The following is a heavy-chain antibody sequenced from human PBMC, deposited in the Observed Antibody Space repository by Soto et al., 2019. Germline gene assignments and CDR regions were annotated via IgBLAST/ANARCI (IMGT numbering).Heavy chain of an antibody. J-gene: IGHJ3*02. D-gene: IGHD3-16*01. V-gene: IGHV5-51*01. CDR1: GYRFTSYW. CDR3: ARPFRGVTDDAFDI. Sequence: ASLKISCKGCGYRFTSYWIGWVRQMPGKGLEWMGIIYPGDSDTRYSPSFQGQVTISADKSISTAYLQWSSLKASDTAMYYCARPFRGVTDDAFDIWGQGTMVTVSS. CDR2: IYPGDSDT.